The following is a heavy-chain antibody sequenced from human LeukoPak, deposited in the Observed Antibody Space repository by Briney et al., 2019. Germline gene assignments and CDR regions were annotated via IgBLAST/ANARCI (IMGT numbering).Heavy chain of an antibody. Sequence: GGSLRLSCAASEFTFSNYAMNWVRQAPGKGLGWVSGISGGGGSTYYADSVKGRFTISRDNSKNTLYLQMDSLRAEGTALYYCAKGSGINHYHWIDPWGQGTLVIVSS. V-gene: IGHV3-23*01. J-gene: IGHJ5*02. D-gene: IGHD1-14*01. CDR1: EFTFSNYA. CDR2: ISGGGGST. CDR3: AKGSGINHYHWIDP.